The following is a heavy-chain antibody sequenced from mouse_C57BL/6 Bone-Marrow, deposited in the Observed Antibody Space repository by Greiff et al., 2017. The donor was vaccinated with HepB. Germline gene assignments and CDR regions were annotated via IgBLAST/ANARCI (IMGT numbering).Heavy chain of an antibody. Sequence: QVQLQQSEAELVKPGASVKLSCKASGYTFTNYCMHWVKQRPEQGLEWIGEIDPTDGNTKYKQKFKGKATLTVDKSSSTAYMQLSSLTSEDTAVYCCASGRAEATIDYWGQGTTLTVSS. CDR2: IDPTDGNT. V-gene: IGHV1-69*02. D-gene: IGHD3-2*02. J-gene: IGHJ2*01. CDR1: GYTFTNYC. CDR3: ASGRAEATIDY.